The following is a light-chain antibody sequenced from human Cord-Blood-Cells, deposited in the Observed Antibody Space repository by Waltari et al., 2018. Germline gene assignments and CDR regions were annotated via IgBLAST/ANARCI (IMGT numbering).Light chain of an antibody. CDR3: SSDTSSSTYV. CDR1: SSDVGGSNY. Sequence: HSALTQPASVSGSPGQSITISCTGTSSDVGGSNYVSWYQQHPGKAPKLMIYDVSNRPPGSSNRSSGSMSGNTASRTSGGLQAADVTDYYCSSDTSSSTYVFGTGTNITVL. CDR2: DVS. V-gene: IGLV2-14*03. J-gene: IGLJ1*01.